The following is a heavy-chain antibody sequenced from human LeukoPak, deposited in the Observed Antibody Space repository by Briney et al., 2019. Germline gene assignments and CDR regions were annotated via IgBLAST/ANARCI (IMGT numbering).Heavy chain of an antibody. J-gene: IGHJ4*02. V-gene: IGHV4-31*03. D-gene: IGHD6-19*01. Sequence: PSQTLSLTCTVSGGSISSGGYYWSWIRQHPGKGLEWIGYIYYSGSTYYNPSLKSRVTISVDTSKNQFTLKLSSVTAADTAVYYCARAVGGWYALDYWGQGTLVTVSS. CDR1: GGSISSGGYY. CDR3: ARAVGGWYALDY. CDR2: IYYSGST.